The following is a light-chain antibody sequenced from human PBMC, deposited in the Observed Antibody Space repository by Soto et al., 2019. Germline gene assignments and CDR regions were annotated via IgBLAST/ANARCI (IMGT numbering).Light chain of an antibody. CDR3: QKYNSAPLT. J-gene: IGKJ4*01. Sequence: AIRMTQSPSSFSASTGDTVTITCRASQGISSYLAWYQQKPGKAPKLLIYAESTLQSGVPSRLSGSGSGTDLNLTISRLQAEDVAAYYCQKYNSAPLTFGGGTKVDIK. V-gene: IGKV1-8*01. CDR2: AES. CDR1: QGISSY.